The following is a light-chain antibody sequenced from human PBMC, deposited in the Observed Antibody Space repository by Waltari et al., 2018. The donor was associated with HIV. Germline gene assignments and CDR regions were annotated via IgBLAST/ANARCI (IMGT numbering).Light chain of an antibody. CDR2: EVT. Sequence: QSVLTQPPSASGSPGQSVTISCPGTNSAIGGHNYVSWYQQHPGKAPKLVISEVTKRPSGVPDRFSGSKSGTTASLTVSGLQAEDEADYYCSSYADRNGFYVVFGGGTRLTVL. CDR1: NSAIGGHNY. J-gene: IGLJ2*01. CDR3: SSYADRNGFYVV. V-gene: IGLV2-8*01.